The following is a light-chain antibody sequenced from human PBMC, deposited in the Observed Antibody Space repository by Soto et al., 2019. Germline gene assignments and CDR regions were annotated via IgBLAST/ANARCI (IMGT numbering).Light chain of an antibody. Sequence: EIVLTQSPGTLSLSPGEIAALSFSASQSVSGSYVAWYQQKPGQAPRLLIYDASNRATGIPARFSGSGSGTDFTLTISSLEPEDFAVYYCQQRSNWPRTFGQGTRLEIK. CDR3: QQRSNWPRT. CDR1: QSVSGSY. J-gene: IGKJ5*01. V-gene: IGKV3-11*01. CDR2: DAS.